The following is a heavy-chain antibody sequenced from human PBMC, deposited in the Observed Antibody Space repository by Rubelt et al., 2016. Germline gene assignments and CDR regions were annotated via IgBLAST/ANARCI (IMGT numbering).Heavy chain of an antibody. CDR2: INAGNGDT. CDR1: GYTFTSYS. D-gene: IGHD6-19*01. Sequence: QVQLVQSGAEVKKPGASVKVSCKASGYTFTSYSMHWVRQAPGQRLEWMGWINAGNGDTKYTQKFQDRFTITRDTAGTAAYRELSSLRSEETAVYYCATHGSGWSFDYWGQGTLVTVSS. CDR3: ATHGSGWSFDY. J-gene: IGHJ4*02. V-gene: IGHV1-3*01.